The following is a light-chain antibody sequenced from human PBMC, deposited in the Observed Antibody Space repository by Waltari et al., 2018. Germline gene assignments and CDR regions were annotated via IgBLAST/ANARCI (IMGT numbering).Light chain of an antibody. CDR3: SSYADNTWI. Sequence: QSALTQPPSASGSPGQSVTISCTGTSSDVGAYNYVSWYQQHPGKAPKLMIYEVTKRPSGVPDRVSGSKSGNTASLTVSGLQAEDEADYYCSSYADNTWIFGGGTKLTVL. V-gene: IGLV2-8*01. CDR1: SSDVGAYNY. CDR2: EVT. J-gene: IGLJ2*01.